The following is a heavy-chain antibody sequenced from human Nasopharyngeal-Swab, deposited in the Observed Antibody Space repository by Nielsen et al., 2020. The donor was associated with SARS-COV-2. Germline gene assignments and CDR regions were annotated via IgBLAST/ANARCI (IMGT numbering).Heavy chain of an antibody. D-gene: IGHD3-22*01. CDR2: IYHSGST. Sequence: WIRQPPGKGLEWIGEIYHSGSTNYNPSLTSRVTISVDKSKNQFSLNLNSVTAADTAVYFCATRGSHHGTSGYYNTWFDPWGQGTLVTVSS. CDR3: ATRGSHHGTSGYYNTWFDP. V-gene: IGHV4-4*01. J-gene: IGHJ5*02.